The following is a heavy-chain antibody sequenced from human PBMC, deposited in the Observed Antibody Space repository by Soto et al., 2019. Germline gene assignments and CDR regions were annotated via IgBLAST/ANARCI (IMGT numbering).Heavy chain of an antibody. CDR1: GGSISSYY. V-gene: IGHV4-59*04. CDR2: IYYSGST. D-gene: IGHD3-3*01. J-gene: IGHJ5*02. Sequence: SETLSLTCTVSGGSISSYYWSWIRQPPGKGLEWIGYIYYSGSTYYNPSLKSRVTISVDTSKNQFSLKLSSVTAADTAVYYCARLFSDGRITISSGVAGFDPWGQGTLVTVSS. CDR3: ARLFSDGRITISSGVAGFDP.